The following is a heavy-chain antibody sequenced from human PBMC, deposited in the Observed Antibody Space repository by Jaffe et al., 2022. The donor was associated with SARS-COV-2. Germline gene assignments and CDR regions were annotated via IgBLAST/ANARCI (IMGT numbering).Heavy chain of an antibody. V-gene: IGHV5-51*01. CDR3: TRHTDYFDSIGYPES. Sequence: EVQLVQSGAEVKKPGESLRISCTGSGYSFSTYWIGWVRQMPGKGLEFMGIIYPGDSRTRYSPSFQGQVTMSAATSINTAYLQWSSLKASDTAVYYCTRHTDYFDSIGYPESWGQGTLVTVSS. CDR1: GYSFSTYW. D-gene: IGHD3-22*01. J-gene: IGHJ5*02. CDR2: IYPGDSRT.